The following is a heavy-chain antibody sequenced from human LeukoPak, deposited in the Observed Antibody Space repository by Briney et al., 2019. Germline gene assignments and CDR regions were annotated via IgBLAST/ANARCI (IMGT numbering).Heavy chain of an antibody. Sequence: SETLSLTCTVSGGSISSSSYYWGWIRQPPGKGLEWIGSIYYSGSTYYNPSLKSRVTISVDTSKNQFSLRLSSVTAADTAVYYCARRYFDWLLSNYYYGMDVWGQGTTVTVSS. CDR1: GGSISSSSYY. CDR3: ARRYFDWLLSNYYYGMDV. J-gene: IGHJ6*02. CDR2: IYYSGST. D-gene: IGHD3-9*01. V-gene: IGHV4-39*01.